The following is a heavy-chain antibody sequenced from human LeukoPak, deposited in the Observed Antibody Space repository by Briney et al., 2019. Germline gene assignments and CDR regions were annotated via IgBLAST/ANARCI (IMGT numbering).Heavy chain of an antibody. V-gene: IGHV1-69*13. Sequence: ASVKVSCKASGGTFSSYAISWVRQAPGQGLEWMGGIIPIFGTANYAQKFQGRVTITADESTSTAYMELSSLRSEDTAVYYCARGSGWELLREAFDIWGQGTMVAVSS. CDR2: IIPIFGTA. CDR1: GGTFSSYA. CDR3: ARGSGWELLREAFDI. D-gene: IGHD1-26*01. J-gene: IGHJ3*02.